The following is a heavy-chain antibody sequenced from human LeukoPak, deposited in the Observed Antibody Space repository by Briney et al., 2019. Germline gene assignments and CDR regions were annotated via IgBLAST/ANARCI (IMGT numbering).Heavy chain of an antibody. CDR2: ISYDGINK. Sequence: GGSLRLSCAASGFTFSNYGMHWVRQAPGKGLEGVAVISYDGINKYYADSVKGRFTISRDNSKNTLYLQMDSLRREDTAVYYCAKGNSGSSFAPFDYWGQGTLVTVSS. V-gene: IGHV3-30*18. J-gene: IGHJ4*02. D-gene: IGHD1-26*01. CDR1: GFTFSNYG. CDR3: AKGNSGSSFAPFDY.